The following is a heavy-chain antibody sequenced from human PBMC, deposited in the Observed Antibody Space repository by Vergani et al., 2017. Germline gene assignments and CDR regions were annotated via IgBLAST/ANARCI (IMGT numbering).Heavy chain of an antibody. D-gene: IGHD3-10*01. CDR3: TRHDRQGSGSYGIDY. CDR1: GYTFTGYY. Sequence: VQLVQSGAEVKKPGASVKVSCKASGYTFTGYYMHWVRQASGKGLEWVGRIRSKANSYATAYAASVKGRFTISRDDSKNTAYLQMNSLKTEDTAVYYCTRHDRQGSGSYGIDYWGQGTLVTVSS. CDR2: IRSKANSYAT. J-gene: IGHJ4*02. V-gene: IGHV3-73*01.